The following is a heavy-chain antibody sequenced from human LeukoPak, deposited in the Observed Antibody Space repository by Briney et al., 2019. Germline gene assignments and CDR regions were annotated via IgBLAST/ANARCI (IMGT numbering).Heavy chain of an antibody. CDR3: ASVVQQLAGDAFDI. Sequence: GESLKISCKGSGYSFTSYWIGWVRQMPGKGLERMGIIYPGYSDTRYSPSFQGQVTISADKSISTAYLQWSSLKASHTAMYYCASVVQQLAGDAFDIWGQGTMVTVSS. V-gene: IGHV5-51*01. CDR2: IYPGYSDT. D-gene: IGHD6-13*01. CDR1: GYSFTSYW. J-gene: IGHJ3*02.